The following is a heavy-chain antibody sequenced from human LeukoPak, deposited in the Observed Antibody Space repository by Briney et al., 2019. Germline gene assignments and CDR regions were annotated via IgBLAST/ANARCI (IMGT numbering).Heavy chain of an antibody. CDR3: ARVVGATVNY. J-gene: IGHJ4*02. CDR2: IYYSGST. Sequence: SETLSLTCTVSGGSISSYYWSWIRQPPGKGLEWIGYIYYSGSTNYNPSLKSRVTISVDTSKNQFSLKLSSVTAADTAVYYCARVVGATVNYWGQGTLVTVSS. V-gene: IGHV4-59*12. D-gene: IGHD1-26*01. CDR1: GGSISSYY.